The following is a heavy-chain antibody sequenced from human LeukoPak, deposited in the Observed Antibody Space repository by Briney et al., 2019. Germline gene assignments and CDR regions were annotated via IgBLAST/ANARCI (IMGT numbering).Heavy chain of an antibody. J-gene: IGHJ6*03. D-gene: IGHD2-2*02. V-gene: IGHV3-21*01. Sequence: GGSLRLSCAASGFTFSSYSMNWVRQAPGKGLEWVSSISSSSSYIYYADSVKGRFTISRDNAKNSLYLQMNSLRAEDTAVYYCARHLRYCSSTSCYIYYYMEVWGKGTTVTVSS. CDR2: ISSSSSYI. CDR1: GFTFSSYS. CDR3: ARHLRYCSSTSCYIYYYMEV.